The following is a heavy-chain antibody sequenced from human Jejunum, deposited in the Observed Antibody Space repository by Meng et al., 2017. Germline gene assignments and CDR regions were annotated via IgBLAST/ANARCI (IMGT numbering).Heavy chain of an antibody. V-gene: IGHV4-4*02. CDR1: GGYISKENW. CDR3: VRGEFAMLARFDF. Sequence: QVQLQESGPGLVKPSGTLSLTCAVSGGYISKENWWSWVRQSPERGLEWIGEIYHGGNTNYNPSLKRRVTMSVDESTNQMSLKLTSVTAADTAVYYCVRGEFAMLARFDFWGQGIVVTVSS. CDR2: IYHGGNT. D-gene: IGHD2-2*01. J-gene: IGHJ4*02.